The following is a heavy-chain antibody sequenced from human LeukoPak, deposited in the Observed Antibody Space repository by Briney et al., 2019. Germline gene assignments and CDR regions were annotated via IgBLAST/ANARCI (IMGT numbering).Heavy chain of an antibody. V-gene: IGHV3-23*01. CDR2: ISGSGAST. Sequence: PGGSLRLSCAASEFTFSSYAMSWVRQAPGKGLEWVSAISGSGASTYYADSVKGRFTISRDNSKNKLYLQMNSLRAADTAVYYCAKARGENYDILTGYYMRYYFDYWGQGTLVTVSS. CDR3: AKARGENYDILTGYYMRYYFDY. CDR1: EFTFSSYA. D-gene: IGHD3-9*01. J-gene: IGHJ4*02.